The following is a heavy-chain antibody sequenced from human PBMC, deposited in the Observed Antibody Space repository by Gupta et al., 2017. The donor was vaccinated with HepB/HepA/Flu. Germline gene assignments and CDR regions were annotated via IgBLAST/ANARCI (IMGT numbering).Heavy chain of an antibody. Sequence: EVQLVESGGGLVQPGGSLRLSCAASGFTFSDHYMDWVRQAPGKGLEWVGRSRNKADSYTTDYAPSVKDRFTISRDDLKNALFLQMNRLKIEDTAVYYCARGAYRSGSYFFDNWGQGILVTVYS. D-gene: IGHD1-26*01. CDR1: GFTFSDHY. CDR3: ARGAYRSGSYFFDN. J-gene: IGHJ4*02. CDR2: SRNKADSYTT. V-gene: IGHV3-72*01.